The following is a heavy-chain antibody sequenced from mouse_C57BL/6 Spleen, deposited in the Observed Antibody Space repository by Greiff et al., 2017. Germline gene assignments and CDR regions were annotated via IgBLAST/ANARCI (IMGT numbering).Heavy chain of an antibody. CDR1: GFTFTDYY. D-gene: IGHD1-1*01. V-gene: IGHV7-3*01. CDR2: IRNKANGYTT. Sequence: EVQRVESGGGLVQPGGSLSLSCAASGFTFTDYYMSWVRQPPGQALEWLGFIRNKANGYTTEYSASVKGRFTNSRDNSQSILYLQMNALRAEDRASYYCERYHYYGSSYNYFDDWGQGTTLTVAS. J-gene: IGHJ2*01. CDR3: ERYHYYGSSYNYFDD.